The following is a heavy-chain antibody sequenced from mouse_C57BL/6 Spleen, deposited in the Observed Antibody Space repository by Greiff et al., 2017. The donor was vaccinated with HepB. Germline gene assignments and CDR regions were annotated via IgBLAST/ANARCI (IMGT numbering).Heavy chain of an antibody. CDR2: ISSGSSTI. D-gene: IGHD1-1*01. V-gene: IGHV5-17*01. CDR1: GFTFSDYG. CDR3: ATTVVASYYFDY. Sequence: EVMLVESGGGLVKPGGSLKLSCAASGFTFSDYGMHWVRQAPEKGLEWVAYISSGSSTIYYADTVKGRFTISRDNAKNTLFLQMTSLRSEDTAMYYCATTVVASYYFDYWGQGTTLTVSS. J-gene: IGHJ2*01.